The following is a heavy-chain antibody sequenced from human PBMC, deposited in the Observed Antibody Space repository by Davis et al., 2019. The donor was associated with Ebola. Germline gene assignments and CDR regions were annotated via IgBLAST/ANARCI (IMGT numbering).Heavy chain of an antibody. Sequence: SETLSLTCTVSGGSISSYYWSWIRQHPGKGLEWIGYIYYSGSTNYNPSLKSRVTISVDTSKNQFSLKLSSVTAADTAVYYCARVVLLWFGELLYYYYGMDVWGQGTTVTVSS. CDR1: GGSISSYY. V-gene: IGHV4-59*12. J-gene: IGHJ6*02. CDR3: ARVVLLWFGELLYYYYGMDV. D-gene: IGHD3-10*01. CDR2: IYYSGST.